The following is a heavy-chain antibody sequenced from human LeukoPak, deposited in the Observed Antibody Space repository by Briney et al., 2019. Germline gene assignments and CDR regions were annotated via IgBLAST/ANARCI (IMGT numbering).Heavy chain of an antibody. CDR1: GFTFSSYA. CDR3: ARDGSGSYYSNWFDP. D-gene: IGHD3-10*01. J-gene: IGHJ5*02. Sequence: QPGGSLRLSCAASGFTFSSYAMSWVRQAPGKGLEWVSAISGSGGSTYYADSVKGRFTISRDNSKNTLYLQMNSLRAEDTAVYYCARDGSGSYYSNWFDPWGQGTLVTVSS. CDR2: ISGSGGST. V-gene: IGHV3-23*01.